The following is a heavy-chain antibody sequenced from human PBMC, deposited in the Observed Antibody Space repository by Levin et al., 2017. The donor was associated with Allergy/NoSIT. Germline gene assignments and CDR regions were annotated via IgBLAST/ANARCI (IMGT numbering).Heavy chain of an antibody. J-gene: IGHJ6*02. CDR2: ISAYNGNT. D-gene: IGHD2-15*01. Sequence: ASVKVSCKASGYTFTSYGISWVRQAPGQGLEWMGWISAYNGNTNYAQKLQGRVTMTTDTSTSTAYMELRSLRSDDTAVYYCARDQGGPRENYGMDVWGQGTTVTVSS. CDR1: GYTFTSYG. V-gene: IGHV1-18*01. CDR3: ARDQGGPRENYGMDV.